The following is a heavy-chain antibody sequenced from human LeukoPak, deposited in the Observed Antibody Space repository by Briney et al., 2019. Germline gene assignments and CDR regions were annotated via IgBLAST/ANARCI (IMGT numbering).Heavy chain of an antibody. CDR1: GFTFSSYA. J-gene: IGHJ4*02. V-gene: IGHV3-23*01. Sequence: GGSLRLSCAASGFTFSSYAVSWVRQAPGKELEWVSIISGSTSGTYYADSVKGRFTISRDNSKNTLYLQMNSLRAEDTAVYYCARSLMVRGVSPFDYWGQGTLVTVSS. D-gene: IGHD3-10*01. CDR2: ISGSTSGT. CDR3: ARSLMVRGVSPFDY.